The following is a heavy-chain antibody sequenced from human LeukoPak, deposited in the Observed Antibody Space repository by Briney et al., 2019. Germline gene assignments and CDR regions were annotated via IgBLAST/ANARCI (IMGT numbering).Heavy chain of an antibody. CDR2: INHSGRT. V-gene: IGHV4-39*07. D-gene: IGHD3-22*01. J-gene: IGHJ4*02. CDR3: ARGSSSGYYPIDY. Sequence: PSETLSLTCTVSGGSISSSSYYWSWIRQPPGKGLEWIGEINHSGRTNYNPSLKSRVTISVDTSKNHFSLRLSSVTAADTAVYYCARGSSSGYYPIDYWGQGTLVTVSS. CDR1: GGSISSSSYY.